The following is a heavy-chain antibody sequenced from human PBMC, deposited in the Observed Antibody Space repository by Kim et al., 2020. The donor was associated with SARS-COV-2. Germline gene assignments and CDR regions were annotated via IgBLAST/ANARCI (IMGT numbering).Heavy chain of an antibody. CDR3: ARVPRDYGDYYFDY. CDR2: IYSGGST. CDR1: GFTVSSNY. D-gene: IGHD4-17*01. Sequence: GGSLRLSCAASGFTVSSNYMSWVRQAPGKGLEWVSVIYSGGSTYYADSVKGRFTISRDNSKNTLYLQMNSLRAEDTAVYYCARVPRDYGDYYFDYWGQGTLVTVSS. J-gene: IGHJ4*02. V-gene: IGHV3-53*01.